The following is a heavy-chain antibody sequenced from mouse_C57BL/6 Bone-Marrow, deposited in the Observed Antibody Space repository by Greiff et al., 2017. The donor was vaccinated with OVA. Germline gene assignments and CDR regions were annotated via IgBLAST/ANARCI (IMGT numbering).Heavy chain of an antibody. V-gene: IGHV1-55*01. Sequence: QVQLQQSGAELVKPGASVKMSCKASGYTFTSYWITWVKQRPGQGLEWIGDIYPGSGSTNYNEKFKSKATLTVDTSSSTAYMQLSSLTSEDSAVYYGAKGLLWLRRDYYAMDYWGQGTSVTVSS. CDR2: IYPGSGST. CDR1: GYTFTSYW. J-gene: IGHJ4*01. D-gene: IGHD2-2*01. CDR3: AKGLLWLRRDYYAMDY.